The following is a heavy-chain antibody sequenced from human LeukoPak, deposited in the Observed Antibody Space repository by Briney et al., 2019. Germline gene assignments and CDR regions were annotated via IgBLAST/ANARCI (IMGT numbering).Heavy chain of an antibody. J-gene: IGHJ4*02. Sequence: GASVKVSCKASGYTLKNYDINWARQATGQGLEWMGWMNPNSGNTGFAQKFQDRVSMTRDTSINTAYMELTSLRSGDTAVYYCARATPGGLHGYSFDYWGQGTVVTVYS. CDR3: ARATPGGLHGYSFDY. CDR1: GYTLKNYD. V-gene: IGHV1-8*02. CDR2: MNPNSGNT. D-gene: IGHD5-24*01.